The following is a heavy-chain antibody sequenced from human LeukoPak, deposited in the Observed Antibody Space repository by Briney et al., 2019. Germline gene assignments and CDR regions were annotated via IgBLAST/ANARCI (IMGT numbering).Heavy chain of an antibody. J-gene: IGHJ4*02. CDR1: GGPISSYY. CDR3: ARGENGYETDFDY. D-gene: IGHD5-18*01. V-gene: IGHV4-59*01. Sequence: SETLSLTCTVSGGPISSYYWSWIRQPPGKGLEWIGYIYYSGSTNYNPSLKSRVTISIDTSKNQFSLKLSSVTAADTAVYYCARGENGYETDFDYWGQGTLVTVSS. CDR2: IYYSGST.